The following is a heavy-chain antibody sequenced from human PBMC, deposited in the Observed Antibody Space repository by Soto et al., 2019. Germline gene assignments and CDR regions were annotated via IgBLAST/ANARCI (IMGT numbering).Heavy chain of an antibody. D-gene: IGHD1-26*01. V-gene: IGHV4-59*01. J-gene: IGHJ4*02. CDR3: ARYTDTYYSY. Sequence: NPSETLSLTCTVSGGPISGYYWSWVRQPPGKGLEWIGYIHYSGSTKYNPPLKSRVTMSVDTSKNQFSLSLISLTAADTAVYYCARYTDTYYSYWGQGTPGTVS. CDR2: IHYSGST. CDR1: GGPISGYY.